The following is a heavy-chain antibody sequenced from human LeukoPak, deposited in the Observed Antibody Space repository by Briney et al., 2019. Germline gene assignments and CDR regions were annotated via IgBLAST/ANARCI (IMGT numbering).Heavy chain of an antibody. V-gene: IGHV1-8*01. Sequence: ASVKVSCKASGYTFTSYDINWVRQATGQGLEWMGWMNPNSGNTGYAQKFQGRVTMTRNTSISTAYMELSSLRSEDTAVYYCARGEGPADNYCGSGSYYYWGQGTLVTVSS. CDR3: ARGEGPADNYCGSGSYYY. CDR1: GYTFTSYD. J-gene: IGHJ4*02. CDR2: MNPNSGNT. D-gene: IGHD3-10*01.